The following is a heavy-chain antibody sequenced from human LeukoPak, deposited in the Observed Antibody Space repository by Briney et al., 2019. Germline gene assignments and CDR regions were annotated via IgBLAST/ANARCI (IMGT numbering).Heavy chain of an antibody. Sequence: GGSLRLSCAASGFTFSSYWMRWVRQAPGKRLIWVSRINGDRTITTYADSVKGRFTISRDNAKTTLYLLMNSLRAEDTAVYYCAGRYCSSTTCYAYWGQGTLVTVSS. D-gene: IGHD2-2*01. CDR2: INGDRTIT. CDR3: AGRYCSSTTCYAY. V-gene: IGHV3-74*01. CDR1: GFTFSSYW. J-gene: IGHJ4*02.